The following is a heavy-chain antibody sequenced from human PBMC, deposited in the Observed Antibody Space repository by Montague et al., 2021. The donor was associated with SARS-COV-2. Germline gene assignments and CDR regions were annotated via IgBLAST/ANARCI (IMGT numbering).Heavy chain of an antibody. V-gene: IGHV3-23*01. D-gene: IGHD1-14*01. CDR1: GLIFTNYG. CDR3: AKSFSGTRNWFDI. CDR2: ISGFGGGT. J-gene: IGHJ5*02. Sequence: SLRLSCAASGLIFTNYGMNWVRHAPGKGLESVAGISGFGGGTYYSDSVKGRFTISRATSNSTLFLQMDGLRAEDTAIYYCAKSFSGTRNWFDIWGQGTLVTVSS.